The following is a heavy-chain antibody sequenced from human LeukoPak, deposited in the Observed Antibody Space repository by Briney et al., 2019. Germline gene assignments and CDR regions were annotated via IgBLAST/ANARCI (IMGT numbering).Heavy chain of an antibody. Sequence: GGSLRLSCAASGFTFSSYSMNWVRQAPGKGLEWVSYISSSSSTMYYADSVKGRFTISRDDSKNTLSLQMNSLRVEDTAVYYCARDLAWGAFDYWGQGTLVTVSS. CDR2: ISSSSSTM. D-gene: IGHD7-27*01. CDR3: ARDLAWGAFDY. J-gene: IGHJ4*02. V-gene: IGHV3-48*01. CDR1: GFTFSSYS.